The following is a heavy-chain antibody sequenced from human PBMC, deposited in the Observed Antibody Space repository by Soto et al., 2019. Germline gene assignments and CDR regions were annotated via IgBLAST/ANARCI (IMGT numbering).Heavy chain of an antibody. CDR2: IHSGDSNA. Sequence: GASLKISCEVSGYTFTTYWIAWVRQMPGKGLEWMGIIHSGDSNARYSPSFQGEVTISVDKPISTPYLHWSSLKPSDTAFNYCASWHSSHWFEYLDQGTLVNVFS. D-gene: IGHD3-22*01. CDR1: GYTFTTYW. CDR3: ASWHSSHWFEY. J-gene: IGHJ4*02. V-gene: IGHV5-51*04.